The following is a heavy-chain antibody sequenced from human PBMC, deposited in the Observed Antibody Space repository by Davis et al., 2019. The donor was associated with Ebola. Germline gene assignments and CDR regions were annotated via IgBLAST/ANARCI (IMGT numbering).Heavy chain of an antibody. J-gene: IGHJ4*02. D-gene: IGHD6-13*01. Sequence: PGGSLRLSCKASGYIFTNHWVAWVRQMPGKGLEWMGIIYPGDSDTRYSPSFQGQVTISADKSINTAYLQWSSLKASDTAMYYCARPYSGWYGFDYWGQGTLVSVSS. CDR2: IYPGDSDT. V-gene: IGHV5-51*01. CDR3: ARPYSGWYGFDY. CDR1: GYIFTNHW.